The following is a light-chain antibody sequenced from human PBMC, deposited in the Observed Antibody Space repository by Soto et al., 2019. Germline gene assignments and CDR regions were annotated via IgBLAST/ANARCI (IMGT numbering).Light chain of an antibody. CDR2: EVS. CDR1: SSDVGGYNY. V-gene: IGLV2-14*01. J-gene: IGLJ1*01. CDR3: SSYAGGGIYV. Sequence: QSALTQPASVSGSPGQSITISCTGTSSDVGGYNYVSWYQQHPGNAPKLMIYEVSNRPSGVSNRFSGSKSGNTASLTISGLQADDEADYYCSSYAGGGIYVFGTGTKLTVL.